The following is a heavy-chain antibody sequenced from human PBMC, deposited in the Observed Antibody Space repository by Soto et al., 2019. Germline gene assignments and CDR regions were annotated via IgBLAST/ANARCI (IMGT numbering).Heavy chain of an antibody. V-gene: IGHV1-3*01. CDR1: GYTFTSYA. J-gene: IGHJ4*02. CDR2: INAGNGNT. D-gene: IGHD6-19*01. CDR3: AREPGIAVAGHLDY. Sequence: QVQLVQSGAEVKKPGASVKVSCKASGYTFTSYAMHWVRQAPGQRLEWMGWINAGNGNTKYSQKFQGRVTITRDTSASTAYMELSSLRSEDTAVYYCAREPGIAVAGHLDYWGQGTLVTVSS.